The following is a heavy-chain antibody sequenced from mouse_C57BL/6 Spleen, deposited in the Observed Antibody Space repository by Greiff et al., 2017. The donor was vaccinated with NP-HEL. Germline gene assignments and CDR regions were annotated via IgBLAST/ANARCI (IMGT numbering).Heavy chain of an antibody. V-gene: IGHV3-6*01. CDR1: GYSITSGYY. CDR2: ISYDGSN. D-gene: IGHD2-3*01. Sequence: VQLKESGPGLVKPSQSLSLTCSVTGYSITSGYYWNWIRQFPGNKLEWMGYISYDGSNNYNPSLKNRISITRDTSKNQFFLKLNSVTTEDTATYYCAREGDYYDGYFDYGGQGTTLTVSS. J-gene: IGHJ2*01. CDR3: AREGDYYDGYFDY.